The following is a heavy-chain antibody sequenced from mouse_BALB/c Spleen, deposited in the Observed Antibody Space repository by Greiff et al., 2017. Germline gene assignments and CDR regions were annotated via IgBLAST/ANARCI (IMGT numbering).Heavy chain of an antibody. CDR2: ISSGGSYT. D-gene: IGHD1-1*01. CDR3: ARVFITTVEGFFDY. J-gene: IGHJ2*01. CDR1: GFTFSSYA. V-gene: IGHV5-9-4*01. Sequence: DVQLVESGGGLVKPGGSLKLSCAASGFTFSSYAMSWVRQSPEKRLEWVAEISSGGSYTYYPDTVTGRFTISRDNAKNTLYLEMSSLRSEDTAMYYCARVFITTVEGFFDYWGQGTTLTVSS.